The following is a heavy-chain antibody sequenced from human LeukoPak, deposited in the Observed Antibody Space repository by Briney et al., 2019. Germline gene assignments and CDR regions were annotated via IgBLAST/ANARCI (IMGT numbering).Heavy chain of an antibody. CDR3: ADFGSGSYIFDY. CDR2: ISSAGDST. J-gene: IGHJ4*02. V-gene: IGHV3-23*01. CDR1: EFTFSTYA. D-gene: IGHD3-10*01. Sequence: GGSLRLSCVASEFTFSTYAMSWVRQAPGKGPEWVSGISSAGDSTFYADSVKGRFTISRDNSKNTLYLQMNYVRVEDTAIYYCADFGSGSYIFDYWAREPWSPSPQ.